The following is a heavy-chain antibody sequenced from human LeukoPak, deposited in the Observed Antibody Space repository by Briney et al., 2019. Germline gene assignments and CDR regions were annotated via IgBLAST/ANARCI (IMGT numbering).Heavy chain of an antibody. CDR3: ARRWYYYGSGSQRYFDY. Sequence: GGSLRLSCAASGFTFSSYSMNWVRQAPGKGLEWVSYISSSSSTIYYADSVKGRFTISRDNAKNSLYLQMNSLRAEDTAVYYCARRWYYYGSGSQRYFDYWGQGTLVTVSS. J-gene: IGHJ4*02. CDR2: ISSSSSTI. V-gene: IGHV3-48*04. D-gene: IGHD3-10*01. CDR1: GFTFSSYS.